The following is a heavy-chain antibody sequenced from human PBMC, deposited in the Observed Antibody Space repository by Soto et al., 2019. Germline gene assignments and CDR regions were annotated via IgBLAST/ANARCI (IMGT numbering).Heavy chain of an antibody. D-gene: IGHD6-13*01. Sequence: SGPTLLNPTQTLPLTCTFSGFSLSTSGMCVSWIRQPPGKALEWLALIDWDDAKYYSTSLKTRLTISKDTSKNQVVLTMTNMDPVDTATYYCALSIAAAGTQVSYYLDYWGQGALVTSPQ. V-gene: IGHV2-70*01. CDR1: GFSLSTSGMC. CDR3: ALSIAAAGTQVSYYLDY. CDR2: IDWDDAK. J-gene: IGHJ4*02.